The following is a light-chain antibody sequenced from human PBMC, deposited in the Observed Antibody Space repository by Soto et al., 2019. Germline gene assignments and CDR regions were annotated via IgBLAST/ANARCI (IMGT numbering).Light chain of an antibody. CDR1: SSDVGGYNY. CDR2: DVS. J-gene: IGLJ1*01. CDR3: SSYTSSSTRV. Sequence: QSALTQPASVSGSPGQSITISCTGTSSDVGGYNYVSWYQQHPGKAPKLMIYDVSNRPSGVSNRFSGSKSGNTASLTISGLQAYDEADYYCSSYTSSSTRVSGTGTKVTVL. V-gene: IGLV2-14*01.